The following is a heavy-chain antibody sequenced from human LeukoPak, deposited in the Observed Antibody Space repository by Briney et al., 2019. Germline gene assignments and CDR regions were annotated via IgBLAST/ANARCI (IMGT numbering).Heavy chain of an antibody. Sequence: SETLSLTCTVSGGSISSGDYYWSWIRQPPGKGLEWIGYIYYSGSTYYNPSLKSRVTISVDTSKNQFSLKLSSVTAADTAVYYYARTGRGYYDFWSGYPRAAFDIWGQGTMVTVSS. CDR1: GGSISSGDYY. CDR2: IYYSGST. V-gene: IGHV4-30-4*08. D-gene: IGHD3-3*01. J-gene: IGHJ3*02. CDR3: ARTGRGYYDFWSGYPRAAFDI.